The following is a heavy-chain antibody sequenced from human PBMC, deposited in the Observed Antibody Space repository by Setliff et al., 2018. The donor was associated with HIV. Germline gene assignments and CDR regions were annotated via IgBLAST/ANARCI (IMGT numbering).Heavy chain of an antibody. D-gene: IGHD3-10*01. V-gene: IGHV4-4*07. J-gene: IGHJ5*02. CDR1: GGSLGGYS. Sequence: SETLSLTCTVSGGSLGGYSWSWIRQPAGKRLEWIGRIFDSGTTNYNPSLKSRVSMSIDKSKDQFSLNLNSVTAADTAVYLCARDRSNSGSGSSSYNWFDPWGLGTLVTVSS. CDR2: IFDSGTT. CDR3: ARDRSNSGSGSSSYNWFDP.